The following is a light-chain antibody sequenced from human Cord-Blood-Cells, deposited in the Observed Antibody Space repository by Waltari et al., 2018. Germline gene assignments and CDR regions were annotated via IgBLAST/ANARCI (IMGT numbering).Light chain of an antibody. J-gene: IGKJ4*01. CDR3: QQRSNWPLT. CDR2: DAS. CDR1: QSVSSY. V-gene: IGKV3-11*01. Sequence: EIVLTQSPATLSLSPGESATLSCRDSQSVSSYLAWYQQKPGQAPRLLIYDASNRATGIQARFSGSGSGTDFTLTISSLEPEDFAVYYCQQRSNWPLTFGGGTKVEIK.